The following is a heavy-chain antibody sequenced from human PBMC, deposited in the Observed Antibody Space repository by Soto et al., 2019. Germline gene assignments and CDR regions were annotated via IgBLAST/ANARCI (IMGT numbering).Heavy chain of an antibody. D-gene: IGHD6-19*01. CDR2: ISWNSGSI. CDR1: GFTFDDYA. Sequence: GGSLRLSCAASGFTFDDYAMHWVRQAPGKGLEWVSGISWNSGSIGYADSVKGRFTISRDNAKNSLYLQMNSLRAEDTALYYCAKDMVAGIEKYWFDPWGQGTLVTVSS. J-gene: IGHJ5*02. V-gene: IGHV3-9*01. CDR3: AKDMVAGIEKYWFDP.